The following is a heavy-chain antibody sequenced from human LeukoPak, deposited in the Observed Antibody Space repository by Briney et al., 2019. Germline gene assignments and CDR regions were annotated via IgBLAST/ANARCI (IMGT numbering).Heavy chain of an antibody. V-gene: IGHV3-21*01. D-gene: IGHD3-9*01. CDR1: GFTFSSYS. Sequence: PGGSLRLSCAASGFTFSSYSMNWVRQAPGKGLEWVSSISSSSSYIYYADSVKGRLTISRDNAKNSLYLQMNSLRAEDTAVYYCARELEFYDILTGYYQGFDYWGQGTLVTVSS. CDR3: ARELEFYDILTGYYQGFDY. J-gene: IGHJ4*02. CDR2: ISSSSSYI.